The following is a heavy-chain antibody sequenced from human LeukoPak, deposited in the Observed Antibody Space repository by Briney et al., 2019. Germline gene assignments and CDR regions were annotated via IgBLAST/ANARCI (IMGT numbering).Heavy chain of an antibody. J-gene: IGHJ4*02. Sequence: SETLSLTCAVYGGSFSGYYWSWIRQAPGKGLEWIGEINHSGSTNYNPSLKSRVTISVDTSKNQFSLKLSSVTAADTAVYYCARGHTYYYDSSGYYYDYWGQGTLVTVSS. CDR2: INHSGST. V-gene: IGHV4-34*01. D-gene: IGHD3-22*01. CDR3: ARGHTYYYDSSGYYYDY. CDR1: GGSFSGYY.